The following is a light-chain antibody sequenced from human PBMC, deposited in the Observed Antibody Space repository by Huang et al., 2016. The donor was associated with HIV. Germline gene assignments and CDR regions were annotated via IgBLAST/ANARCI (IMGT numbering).Light chain of an antibody. J-gene: IGKJ2*01. CDR1: QSVLLSSNNKSY. Sequence: TINCKSSQSVLLSSNNKSYLAWYQQKPGQPPKVLIYWASTRESGVPDRFSGSGSGTDFTLTISSLQAEDVAVYYCQQYYSTPPYTFGQGTKLEIK. V-gene: IGKV4-1*01. CDR3: QQYYSTPPYT. CDR2: WAS.